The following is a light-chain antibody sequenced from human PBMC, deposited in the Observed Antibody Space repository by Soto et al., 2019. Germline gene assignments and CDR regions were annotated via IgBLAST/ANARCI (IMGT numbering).Light chain of an antibody. J-gene: IGKJ2*01. CDR3: QQRSNWPPYT. V-gene: IGKV3-11*01. CDR1: QSVSSY. CDR2: DAS. Sequence: EIVLTQSPATLSLSPGGRATLSCRASQSVSSYLAWYQQKPGQAPRLLIYDASNRATGIPARFSGSGSGTDFTLTISSLEPEEFAVYYCQQRSNWPPYTFGQGTKLEIK.